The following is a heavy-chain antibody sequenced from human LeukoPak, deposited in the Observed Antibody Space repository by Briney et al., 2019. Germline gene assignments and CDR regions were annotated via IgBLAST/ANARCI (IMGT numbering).Heavy chain of an antibody. CDR3: ARATMSMVRGKYIHDN. CDR2: INPSGGST. CDR1: GYTFTSYY. D-gene: IGHD3-10*01. J-gene: IGHJ4*02. V-gene: IGHV1-46*01. Sequence: ASVKVSCKASGYTFTSYYMHWVRQAPGQGLEWMGIINPSGGSTSYAQKFQGRVTMTRDTSTSTVYMELSSLRSEDTAVYYCARATMSMVRGKYIHDNWGQGTLVTVSS.